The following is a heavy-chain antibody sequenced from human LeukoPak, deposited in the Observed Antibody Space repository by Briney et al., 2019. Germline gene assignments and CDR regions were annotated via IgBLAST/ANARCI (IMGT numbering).Heavy chain of an antibody. CDR3: AISYQLGLGYMDV. CDR2: INPNSGGT. Sequence: ASVKVSCKASGYTFTGYYMHWVRQAPGQGLGWMGWINPNSGGTNYAQKFQGRVTMTRDTSISTAYMELSRLRSDDTAVYYCAISYQLGLGYMDVWGKGTTVTVSS. V-gene: IGHV1-2*02. CDR1: GYTFTGYY. J-gene: IGHJ6*03. D-gene: IGHD2-2*01.